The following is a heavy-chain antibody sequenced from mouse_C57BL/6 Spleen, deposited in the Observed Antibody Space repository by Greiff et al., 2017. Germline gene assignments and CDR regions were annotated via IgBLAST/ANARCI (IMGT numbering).Heavy chain of an antibody. CDR2: ISSGSSTI. CDR1: GFTFSDYG. V-gene: IGHV5-17*01. J-gene: IGHJ2*01. Sequence: EVHLVESGGGLVKPGGSLKLSCAASGFTFSDYGMHWVRQAPEKGLEWVAYISSGSSTIYYADTVKGRFTISRDNAKNTLFLQMTSLRSEDTAMYYCAREKGIYYGNYLYYFDYWGQGTTLTVSS. D-gene: IGHD2-1*01. CDR3: AREKGIYYGNYLYYFDY.